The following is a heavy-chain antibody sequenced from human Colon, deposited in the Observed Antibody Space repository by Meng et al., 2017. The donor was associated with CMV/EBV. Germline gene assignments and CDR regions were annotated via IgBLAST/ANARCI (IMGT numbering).Heavy chain of an antibody. V-gene: IGHV4-34*01. J-gene: IGHJ4*01. Sequence: QLHEGGAGLLTPSEALSLTRAVYGESFSGYYWTWIRQPPGRGLEWIGESYYTGSTNYSPSLKRRVTISLDTSKNQFSLKLNSVTAADTAVYYCARATKSSCWEVLDYWGHGTLVTVSS. CDR1: GESFSGYY. D-gene: IGHD2-2*01. CDR2: SYYTGST. CDR3: ARATKSSCWEVLDY.